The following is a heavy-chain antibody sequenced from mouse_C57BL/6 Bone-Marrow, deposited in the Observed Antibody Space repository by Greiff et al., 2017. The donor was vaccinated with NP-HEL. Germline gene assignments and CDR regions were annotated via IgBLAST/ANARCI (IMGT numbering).Heavy chain of an antibody. V-gene: IGHV1-53*01. CDR2: INPSNGGT. D-gene: IGHD2-3*01. Sequence: QVQLQQPGTELVKPGASVKLSCKASGYTFTSYWMHWVKQRPGQGLEWLGNINPSNGGTNYNEKFKSKATLTVDKSSSTAYMQLSSLTSEDSAVYYCASDGYYAYWYFDVWGTGTTVTVSS. CDR1: GYTFTSYW. CDR3: ASDGYYAYWYFDV. J-gene: IGHJ1*03.